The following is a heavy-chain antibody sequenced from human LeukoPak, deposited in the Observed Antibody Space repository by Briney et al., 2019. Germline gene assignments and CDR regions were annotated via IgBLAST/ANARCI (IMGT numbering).Heavy chain of an antibody. D-gene: IGHD5-12*01. Sequence: SETLSLTCTVSGGSISSSSYYWGWIRQPPGKGLEWIGSIYYSGSTYYNPSLKSRVAISVDTSKNQFSLKLSSVTAADTAVYYCATSGGIVAKLDYWGQGTLVTVSS. CDR2: IYYSGST. V-gene: IGHV4-39*01. J-gene: IGHJ4*02. CDR1: GGSISSSSYY. CDR3: ATSGGIVAKLDY.